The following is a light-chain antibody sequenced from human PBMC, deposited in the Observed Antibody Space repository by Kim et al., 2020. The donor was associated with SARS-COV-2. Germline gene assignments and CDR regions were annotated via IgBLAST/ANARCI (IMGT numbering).Light chain of an antibody. CDR2: GAS. CDR3: QQYNNWPIT. CDR1: QSVSSN. Sequence: EIVMTQSPGTLSVSPGERATLSCRASQSVSSNLAWYRHKLGQAPRVLIYGASTRATGIPARFSGSGSGTEFTLTISSLQSEDFAVYYCQQYNNWPITFGQGTRLEIK. J-gene: IGKJ5*01. V-gene: IGKV3D-15*01.